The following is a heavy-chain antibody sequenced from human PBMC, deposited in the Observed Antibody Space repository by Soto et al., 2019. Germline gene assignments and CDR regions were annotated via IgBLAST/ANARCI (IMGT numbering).Heavy chain of an antibody. D-gene: IGHD2-21*01. CDR1: GGSFSGYY. Sequence: QVQLQQWGAGLLKPSETLSLTCAVYGGSFSGYYWNWIRQPPGKGLEWIGRIYYSGSTYYNPSLKSRVTISVDTSKNQFSLNLSSVTAADTAVYYCASSEFHWGQGTLVTVSS. J-gene: IGHJ4*02. CDR2: IYYSGST. CDR3: ASSEFH. V-gene: IGHV4-34*01.